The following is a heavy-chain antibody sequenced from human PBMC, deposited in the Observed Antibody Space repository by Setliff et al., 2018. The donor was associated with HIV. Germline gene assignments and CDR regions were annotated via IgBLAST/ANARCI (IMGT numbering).Heavy chain of an antibody. V-gene: IGHV3-30*04. CDR1: GFIFDSYT. J-gene: IGHJ4*02. D-gene: IGHD2-21*01. CDR3: ARSKRNTLWWFFEY. CDR2: ISYDGNDK. Sequence: PGGSLRLSCAASGFIFDSYTPHWVRQTPGKGLEWVAVISYDGNDKYYGDSVKGRFTVSRDNSNSTLYLQMSSLRAEDTAVYYCARSKRNTLWWFFEYWGQGTQVTVSS.